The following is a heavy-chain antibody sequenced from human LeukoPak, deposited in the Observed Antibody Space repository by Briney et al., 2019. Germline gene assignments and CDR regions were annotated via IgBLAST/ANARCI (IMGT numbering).Heavy chain of an antibody. Sequence: SETLSLTCTVSGGSISNYYWSWIRQPAAKGLEWIGRIYNAGRTTYDASLTSRVTMSVDTSNNQFSLQLSSVTAADTAVYYCARDLPSYYFGSGNIFDPWGQGILVTVSS. CDR2: IYNAGRT. CDR1: GGSISNYY. V-gene: IGHV4-4*07. CDR3: ARDLPSYYFGSGNIFDP. J-gene: IGHJ5*02. D-gene: IGHD3-10*01.